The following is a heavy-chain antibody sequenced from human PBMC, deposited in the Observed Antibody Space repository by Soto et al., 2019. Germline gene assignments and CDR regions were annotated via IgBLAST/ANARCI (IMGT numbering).Heavy chain of an antibody. CDR3: TRHHPHHYDSSGYFDY. J-gene: IGHJ4*02. CDR1: GGSISSYY. CDR2: IFYTGRT. D-gene: IGHD3-22*01. Sequence: PSETLSLTCTVSGGSISSYYWSWIRQSPGKGPEWIGTIFYTGRTYYNPSLESRVTLSVDTSKNQFSLHLTSVTAADTALFYCTRHHPHHYDSSGYFDYWGQGTPVTVS. V-gene: IGHV4-59*04.